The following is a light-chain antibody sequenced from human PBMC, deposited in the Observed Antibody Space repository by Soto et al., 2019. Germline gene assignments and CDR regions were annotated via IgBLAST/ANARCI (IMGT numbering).Light chain of an antibody. J-gene: IGKJ4*01. CDR1: QSVLASSNNKNL. CDR3: HQYCSSPLT. V-gene: IGKV4-1*01. CDR2: GAS. Sequence: DIVMTQSPDSLAMSLGERATINCKSSQSVLASSNNKNLLAWYQQKPGQPPKLLIYGASTRESGVPDRFRGRGSGTDFALTISSLQAEDVAVDYWHQYCSSPLTFGGGTNVEIK.